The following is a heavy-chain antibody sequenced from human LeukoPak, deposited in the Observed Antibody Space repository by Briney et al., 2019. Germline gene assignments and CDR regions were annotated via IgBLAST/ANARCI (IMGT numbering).Heavy chain of an antibody. CDR3: ARVRSYYYYMDV. Sequence: PSETLSLTCTVSGGSVSSSNDYWGWIRQPPGKGLEWIGSVYYTGSTYHNPSLKSRVTMSVDTSKNQFSLKLSSVTAADTAVYYCARVRSYYYYMDVWGKGTTVTVSS. CDR2: VYYTGST. CDR1: GGSVSSSNDY. J-gene: IGHJ6*03. V-gene: IGHV4-39*07.